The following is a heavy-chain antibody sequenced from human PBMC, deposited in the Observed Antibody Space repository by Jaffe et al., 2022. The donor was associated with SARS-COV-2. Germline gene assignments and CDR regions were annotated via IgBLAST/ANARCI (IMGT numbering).Heavy chain of an antibody. V-gene: IGHV4-59*01. D-gene: IGHD6-13*01. CDR3: ARDRSGGGSSWYFSRWFDP. J-gene: IGHJ5*02. CDR2: IYYSGST. Sequence: QVQLQESGPGLVKPSETLSLTCTVSGGSISSYYWSWIRQPPGKGLEWIGYIYYSGSTNYNPSLKSRVTISVDTSKNQFSLKLSSVTAADTAVYYCARDRSGGGSSWYFSRWFDPWGQGTLVTVSS. CDR1: GGSISSYY.